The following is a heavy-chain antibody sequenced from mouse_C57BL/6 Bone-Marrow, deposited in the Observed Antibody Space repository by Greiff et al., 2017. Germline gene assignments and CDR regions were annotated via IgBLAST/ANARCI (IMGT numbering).Heavy chain of an antibody. V-gene: IGHV1-4*01. CDR2: INPSSGYP. CDR3: AKNYYGSRFAY. J-gene: IGHJ3*01. CDR1: GYTFTSYT. Sequence: VQLQQSGAALARPGASVKMSCKASGYTFTSYTMHWVKQRPGQGLEWIGYINPSSGYPKYNQKFKDQATLTADKSSSTAYMQLSSLTSEDSAVYYCAKNYYGSRFAYWGQGTLVTVSA. D-gene: IGHD1-1*01.